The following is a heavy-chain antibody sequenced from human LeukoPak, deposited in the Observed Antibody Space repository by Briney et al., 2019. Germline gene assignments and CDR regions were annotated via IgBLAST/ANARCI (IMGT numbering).Heavy chain of an antibody. Sequence: PGGSLRLSCAASGFTFSSYAMSWVRQAPGKGLEWVSAISGSGGSTYYADSVKGRFTISRDNSKNTLYLQRNILRAEDTAVYYCARGPSRLGYWGQGTLVTVSS. CDR1: GFTFSSYA. J-gene: IGHJ4*02. CDR3: ARGPSRLGY. CDR2: ISGSGGST. V-gene: IGHV3-23*01.